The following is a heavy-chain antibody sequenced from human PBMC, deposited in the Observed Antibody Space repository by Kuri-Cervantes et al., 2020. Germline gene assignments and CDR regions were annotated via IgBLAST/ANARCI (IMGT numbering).Heavy chain of an antibody. CDR1: GYTFTGYY. V-gene: IGHV1-2*02. Sequence: ASVKVSCKASGYTFTGYYMHWVRQAPGQGLEWMGWINPNSGGTNYAQKFQGRVTMTRDTSISTAYMELSRLRSDDTAVYYCARDGGSSWYRAFDHWGQGTLVTVSS. CDR3: ARDGGSSWYRAFDH. D-gene: IGHD6-13*01. CDR2: INPNSGGT. J-gene: IGHJ4*02.